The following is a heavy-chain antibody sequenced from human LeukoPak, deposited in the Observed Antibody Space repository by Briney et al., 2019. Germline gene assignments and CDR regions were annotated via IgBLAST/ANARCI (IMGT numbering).Heavy chain of an antibody. V-gene: IGHV5-51*01. CDR3: ARRGIAVAGTWAFDI. CDR2: IYPGDSDT. J-gene: IGHJ3*02. CDR1: GYSFTSYW. Sequence: AGESLKISCKGSGYSFTSYWIGWVRQMPGKGLEWMGIIYPGDSDTRYSPSFQGQVTISADKSISTAYLQWSSLKASDTAMYYCARRGIAVAGTWAFDIWGQGTMVTVSS. D-gene: IGHD6-19*01.